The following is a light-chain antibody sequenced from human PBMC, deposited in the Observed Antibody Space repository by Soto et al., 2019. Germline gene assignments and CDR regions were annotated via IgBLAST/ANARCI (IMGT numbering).Light chain of an antibody. CDR3: SSYTSSSSLVYV. CDR2: EVS. V-gene: IGLV2-14*01. Sequence: LTQPASVSGSPGQSITISCTGTSSDVGGYNYVSWYQHHPGKAPKLMIYEVSNRPSGVSNRFSGSKSGNTASLTISGLQAEDEADYYCSSYTSSSSLVYVFGTGTKVTVL. CDR1: SSDVGGYNY. J-gene: IGLJ1*01.